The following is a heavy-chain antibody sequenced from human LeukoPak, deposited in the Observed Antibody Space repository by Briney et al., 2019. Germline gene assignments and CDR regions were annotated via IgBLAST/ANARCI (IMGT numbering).Heavy chain of an antibody. V-gene: IGHV4-34*01. Sequence: SETLSLTCAVYGGSFSLYHWSWIRQSPGKGLEWIGEVNRWGSTNYNPSLESRVTISVDRSKNQFSPNLRSLTAADTAVYYCATDSQSSVYYFWGQGALVTVSS. CDR1: GGSFSLYH. CDR2: VNRWGST. D-gene: IGHD6-25*01. CDR3: ATDSQSSVYYF. J-gene: IGHJ4*02.